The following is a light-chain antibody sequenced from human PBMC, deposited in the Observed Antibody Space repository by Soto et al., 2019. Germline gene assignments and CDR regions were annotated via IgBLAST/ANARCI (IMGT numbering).Light chain of an antibody. CDR2: DAS. V-gene: IGKV3-11*01. CDR3: QQRYNWLT. J-gene: IGKJ4*01. CDR1: QSVTTF. Sequence: EIVLTQSPATLSLSPGERATLSCRASQSVTTFLAWYQHKPGQAPRLLIYDASNRATGIPARFSGSGSGTDFTLTISSLEPEDFAVYYCQQRYNWLTFGGGTKVESK.